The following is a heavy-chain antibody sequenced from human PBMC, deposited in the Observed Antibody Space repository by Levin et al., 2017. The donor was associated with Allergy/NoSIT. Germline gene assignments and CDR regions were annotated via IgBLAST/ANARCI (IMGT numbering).Heavy chain of an antibody. CDR3: ARPGLDWGSRSAADAFDI. J-gene: IGHJ3*02. Sequence: KAGGSLRLSCKGSGYSFTSYWIGWVRQMPGKGLEWMGIIYPGDSDTRYSPSFQGQVTISADKSISTAYLQWSSLKASDTAMYYCARPGLDWGSRSAADAFDIWGQGTMVTVSS. D-gene: IGHD7-27*01. V-gene: IGHV5-51*01. CDR2: IYPGDSDT. CDR1: GYSFTSYW.